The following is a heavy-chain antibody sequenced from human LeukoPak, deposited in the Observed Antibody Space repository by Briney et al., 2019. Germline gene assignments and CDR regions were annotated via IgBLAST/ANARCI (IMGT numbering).Heavy chain of an antibody. J-gene: IGHJ4*02. CDR1: GGSISSYY. Sequence: SETLSLTCTVSGGSISSYYWSWIRQPAGKGLEWIGRIYTSGSTNYNPSLKSRVTMSVDTSKNQFSLKLSSVTAADTAVYYCARSPYYDFWSGYYTFDYWGQGTLVTVSS. D-gene: IGHD3-3*01. CDR2: IYTSGST. CDR3: ARSPYYDFWSGYYTFDY. V-gene: IGHV4-4*07.